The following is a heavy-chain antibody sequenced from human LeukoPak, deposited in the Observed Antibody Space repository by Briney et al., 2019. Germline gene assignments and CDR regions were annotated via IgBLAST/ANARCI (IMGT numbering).Heavy chain of an antibody. D-gene: IGHD1-26*01. Sequence: SQTLSLTCAISGDSDSTNSATWTWLRQSPSRGLEWLGRTYYRSKWNNDYAVSMKSRITINPDTSKNPFSLQLNSVTPEDTAVYYCARLVGASWFDSWGQGTLVTVSS. J-gene: IGHJ5*01. V-gene: IGHV6-1*01. CDR3: ARLVGASWFDS. CDR2: TYYRSKWNN. CDR1: GDSDSTNSAT.